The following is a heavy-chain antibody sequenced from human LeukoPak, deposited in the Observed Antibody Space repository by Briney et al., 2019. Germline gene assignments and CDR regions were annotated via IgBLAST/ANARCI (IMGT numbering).Heavy chain of an antibody. CDR3: ARNYDFSTGDYFFDK. J-gene: IGHJ4*02. CDR2: IKEDGSVE. CDR1: GFSFSGYW. D-gene: IGHD3-3*01. V-gene: IGHV3-7*03. Sequence: PGGSLRLSCAASGFSFSGYWMNWVRQAPGKGLEWVANIKEDGSVENYVDSVKGRFTISRDNAKNLLCLQMNSLRAEDTAVYYCARNYDFSTGDYFFDKWGQGTLVTVSS.